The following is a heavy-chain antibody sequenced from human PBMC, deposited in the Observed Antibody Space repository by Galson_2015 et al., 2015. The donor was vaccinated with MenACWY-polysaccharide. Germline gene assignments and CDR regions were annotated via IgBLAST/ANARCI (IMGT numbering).Heavy chain of an antibody. V-gene: IGHV3-74*01. Sequence: SLRLSCAASGFTFSTYWMHWVRRAPGKGLVWVSRIKRDGSSTNYADSVKGRFTISIDNAKNTLYLQMNSLRAEDTALYYCARGYSAYDWGQGTLVPV. CDR3: ARGYSAYD. CDR1: GFTFSTYW. D-gene: IGHD5-12*01. J-gene: IGHJ4*02. CDR2: IKRDGSST.